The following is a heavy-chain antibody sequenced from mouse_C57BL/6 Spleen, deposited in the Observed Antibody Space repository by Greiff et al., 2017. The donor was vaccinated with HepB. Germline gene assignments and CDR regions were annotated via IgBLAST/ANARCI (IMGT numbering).Heavy chain of an antibody. J-gene: IGHJ2*01. CDR1: GYSITSGYY. V-gene: IGHV3-6*01. CDR2: ISYDGSN. CDR3: ARDGGSLYYFDY. Sequence: EVQLQQSGPGLVKPSQSLSLTCSVTGYSITSGYYWNWIRQFPGNKLEWMGYISYDGSNNYNPSLKNRISITRDTSKNQFFLKLNSVTTEDTATYYCARDGGSLYYFDYWGQGTTLTVSS.